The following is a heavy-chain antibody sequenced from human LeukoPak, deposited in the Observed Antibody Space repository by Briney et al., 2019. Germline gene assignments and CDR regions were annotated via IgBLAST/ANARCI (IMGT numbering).Heavy chain of an antibody. CDR2: ISSSSSTI. V-gene: IGHV3-48*01. D-gene: IGHD3-22*01. CDR3: AKDQGDYYDSSGYSFGY. J-gene: IGHJ4*02. CDR1: GFTFSSYS. Sequence: GGSLRLSCAASGFTFSSYSMNWVRQAPGKGLEWVSYISSSSSTIYYADSVKGRFTISRGNAKNSLYLQMNSLRAEDTAVYYCAKDQGDYYDSSGYSFGYWGQGTLVTVSS.